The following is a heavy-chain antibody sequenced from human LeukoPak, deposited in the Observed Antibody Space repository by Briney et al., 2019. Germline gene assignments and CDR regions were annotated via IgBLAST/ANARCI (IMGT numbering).Heavy chain of an antibody. D-gene: IGHD1-1*01. V-gene: IGHV4-34*01. CDR2: INHSGSI. J-gene: IGHJ5*02. CDR1: GGSFSGYY. Sequence: ASETLSLTCAVYGGSFSGYYWSWIRQPPGKGLEWIGEINHSGSINYNPSLKSRVTISVDTSKNQFSLKLSSVTAADTAVYYCARGWKFDPWGQGTLVTVSS. CDR3: ARGWKFDP.